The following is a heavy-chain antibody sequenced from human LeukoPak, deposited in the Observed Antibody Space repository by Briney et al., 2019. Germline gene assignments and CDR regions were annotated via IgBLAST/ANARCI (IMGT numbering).Heavy chain of an antibody. V-gene: IGHV1-46*01. CDR2: INPSGGST. D-gene: IGHD3-10*01. Sequence: GASVKVSCKASGYTFTSYYMHWVRQAPGQGLEWMGIINPSGGSTSYAQKFQGRVTMTRDMSTSTVYMELSSLRSEDTAVYYCARDRGGEYYFDYWGQGTLVTVSS. J-gene: IGHJ4*02. CDR3: ARDRGGEYYFDY. CDR1: GYTFTSYY.